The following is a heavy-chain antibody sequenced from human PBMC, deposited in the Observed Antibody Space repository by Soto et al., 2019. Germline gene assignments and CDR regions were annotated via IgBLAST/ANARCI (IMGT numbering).Heavy chain of an antibody. Sequence: QVRLVQSGAEVKKPGASVKVSCKASGYTFTSYGISWVRQAPGQGLEWMGWISAYNGNTNYAQKLQGRVTMPTDTATSTAYMELRSLRSDDTAVYYCASARLVGYCSSTSCYDHEYDFDIWGQGTMVTVSS. CDR2: ISAYNGNT. J-gene: IGHJ3*02. CDR3: ASARLVGYCSSTSCYDHEYDFDI. V-gene: IGHV1-18*01. CDR1: GYTFTSYG. D-gene: IGHD2-2*01.